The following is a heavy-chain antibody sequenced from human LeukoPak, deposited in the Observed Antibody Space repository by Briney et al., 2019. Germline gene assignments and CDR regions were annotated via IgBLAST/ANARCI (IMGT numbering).Heavy chain of an antibody. CDR2: ISSSSSYI. J-gene: IGHJ3*02. V-gene: IGHV3-21*01. D-gene: IGHD5-18*01. CDR3: ARDGYSYGNDAFDI. CDR1: GFTFSSYS. Sequence: GGSLRLSCAASGFTFSSYSMNWVRQAPGKGLEWVSSISSSSSYIYYADSVKGRFTIPRDNAKNSLYLQMNSLRAEDTAVYYCARDGYSYGNDAFDIWGQGTMVTVSS.